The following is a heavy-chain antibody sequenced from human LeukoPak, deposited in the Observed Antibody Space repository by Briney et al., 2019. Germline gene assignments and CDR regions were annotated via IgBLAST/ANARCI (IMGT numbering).Heavy chain of an antibody. V-gene: IGHV1-2*06. D-gene: IGHD5-24*01. Sequence: GASVKVSCKASGGTFSSYAISWVRQAPGQGLEWMGRINPNSGGTNYAQKFQGRVTMTRDTSTSTVYMELSSLRSEDTAVYYCARDCRDGYNYLCYWGQGTLVTVSS. CDR3: ARDCRDGYNYLCY. J-gene: IGHJ4*02. CDR2: INPNSGGT. CDR1: GGTFSSYA.